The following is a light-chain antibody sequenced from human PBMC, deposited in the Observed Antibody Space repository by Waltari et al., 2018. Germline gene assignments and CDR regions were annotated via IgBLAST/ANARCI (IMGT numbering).Light chain of an antibody. CDR3: QQHTTYPLT. V-gene: IGKV1-9*01. Sequence: QLTQSPASLSASVGDTVTISCRASQGIASFLTWYQQKPGGAPKLLIYAASTLESGVPSRFSGTRSWTDFTLTISSLQPEDFATYYCQQHTTYPLTFGQGTRLDIK. CDR1: QGIASF. J-gene: IGKJ5*01. CDR2: AAS.